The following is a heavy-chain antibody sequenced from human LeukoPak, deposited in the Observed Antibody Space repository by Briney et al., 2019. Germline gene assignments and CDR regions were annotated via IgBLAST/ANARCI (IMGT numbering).Heavy chain of an antibody. CDR3: AREVYGSGSEPFDY. CDR1: GFTFSSYR. D-gene: IGHD3-10*01. CDR2: INSSSNYI. J-gene: IGHJ4*02. V-gene: IGHV3-21*01. Sequence: GGALRLSCGASGFTFSSYRMNWVRPAPGEGLEWVSTINSSSNYIYYAYPVMGRFISTSDNDKNSLSPQTSIQRADDTAVYYCAREVYGSGSEPFDYWGQGTLVTVSS.